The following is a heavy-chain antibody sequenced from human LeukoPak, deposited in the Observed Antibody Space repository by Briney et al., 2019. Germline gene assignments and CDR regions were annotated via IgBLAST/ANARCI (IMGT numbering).Heavy chain of an antibody. CDR1: GGTFSSYA. V-gene: IGHV1-69*04. D-gene: IGHD6-6*01. CDR2: IIPILGIA. Sequence: SVKVSCKASGGTFSSYAISWVRQAPGRGLEWMGRIIPILGIANYAQKFQGRVTITADKSTSTAYMELSSLRSEDTAVYYCARVSIAARPMAASLDNWFDPWGQGTLVTVSS. CDR3: ARVSIAARPMAASLDNWFDP. J-gene: IGHJ5*02.